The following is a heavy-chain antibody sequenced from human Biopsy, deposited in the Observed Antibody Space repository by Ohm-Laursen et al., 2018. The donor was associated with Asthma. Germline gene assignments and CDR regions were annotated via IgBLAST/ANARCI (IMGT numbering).Heavy chain of an antibody. J-gene: IGHJ3*02. V-gene: IGHV1-3*01. Sequence: VASVKVSCKACGYTFINYAIHWVRQAPGQRLEWMGWINAGNGNTKYSQKFQGRVTITRDTSASTAYMDLSSLRSEDTAVYYCARTYYDVFAIWGQGTMVTVSS. D-gene: IGHD3-10*01. CDR3: ARTYYDVFAI. CDR1: GYTFINYA. CDR2: INAGNGNT.